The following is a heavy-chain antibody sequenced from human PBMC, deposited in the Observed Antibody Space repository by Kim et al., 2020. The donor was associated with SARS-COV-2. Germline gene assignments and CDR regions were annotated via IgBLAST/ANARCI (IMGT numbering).Heavy chain of an antibody. CDR3: AKDKDSSSWYGYWYFDL. Sequence: GGSLRLSCAASGFTFDDYAMHWVRQAPGKGLEWVSGISWNSGSIGYADSVKGRFTISRDNAKNSLYLQMNSLRAEDTALYYCAKDKDSSSWYGYWYFDLWGRGTLVTVSS. V-gene: IGHV3-9*01. CDR2: ISWNSGSI. CDR1: GFTFDDYA. J-gene: IGHJ2*01. D-gene: IGHD6-13*01.